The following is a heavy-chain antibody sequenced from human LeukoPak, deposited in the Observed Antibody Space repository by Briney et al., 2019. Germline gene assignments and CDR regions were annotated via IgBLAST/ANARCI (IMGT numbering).Heavy chain of an antibody. CDR3: ARDPDGSGTLLDY. CDR2: IYYSGST. J-gene: IGHJ4*02. Sequence: PSETLSLTCTVSGGSISSYYWSWIRQPPGKGLEWIGYIYYSGSTNYNPSLKSRVTISVDTSKNQFSLKLSSVTAADTAVYYCARDPDGSGTLLDYWGQGTLVTVSS. D-gene: IGHD3-10*01. CDR1: GGSISSYY. V-gene: IGHV4-59*01.